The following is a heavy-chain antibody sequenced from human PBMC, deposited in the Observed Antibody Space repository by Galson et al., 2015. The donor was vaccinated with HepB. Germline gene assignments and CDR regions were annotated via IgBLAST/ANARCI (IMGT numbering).Heavy chain of an antibody. CDR3: AGPGDGYLFDY. V-gene: IGHV1-69*02. D-gene: IGHD5-24*01. J-gene: IGHJ4*02. CDR1: GGTFSSYT. Sequence: SVKVSCKASGGTFSSYTISWVRQAPGQGLEWMGRIIPILGIANYAQKFQGRVTITADKSTSTAYMELSSLGSEDTAVYYCAGPGDGYLFDYWGQGTLVTVSS. CDR2: IIPILGIA.